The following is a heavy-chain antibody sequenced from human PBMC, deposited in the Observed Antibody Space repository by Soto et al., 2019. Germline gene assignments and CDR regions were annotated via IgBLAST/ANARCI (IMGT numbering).Heavy chain of an antibody. V-gene: IGHV4-30-4*01. Sequence: QVQLRESGPGLVKPSQTLSLSCTVSGASISSGDYYWSWIRQPPGKGLEWIGYIHCSGSTSYSPSLKSRLTMSIDTSKNQFSLNLISVSAADTAVYYCGRDRWVVAAGLDYWGQGTLVTVSS. D-gene: IGHD6-13*01. CDR1: GASISSGDYY. CDR2: IHCSGST. CDR3: GRDRWVVAAGLDY. J-gene: IGHJ4*02.